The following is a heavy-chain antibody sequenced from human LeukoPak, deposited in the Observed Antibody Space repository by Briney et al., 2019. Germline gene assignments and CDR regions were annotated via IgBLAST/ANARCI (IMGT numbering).Heavy chain of an antibody. Sequence: ASVKVSCKASGYTFTSYDINWVRQATGQGLEWMGWMNPNSGNTGYAQEFQGRVTMTRNTSISTAYMELSRLRSDDTAVYYCARSSGSYSNYYFDYWGQGTLVTVSS. V-gene: IGHV1-8*01. J-gene: IGHJ4*02. CDR1: GYTFTSYD. D-gene: IGHD1-26*01. CDR3: ARSSGSYSNYYFDY. CDR2: MNPNSGNT.